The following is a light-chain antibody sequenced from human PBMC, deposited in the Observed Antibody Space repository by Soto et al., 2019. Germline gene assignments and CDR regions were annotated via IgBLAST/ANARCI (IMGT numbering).Light chain of an antibody. J-gene: IGKJ5*01. CDR2: AAS. CDR1: QSINSY. CDR3: QLRYSTPNT. V-gene: IGKV1-39*01. Sequence: DIQMTQYPSSLFASVGDRVTITCRASQSINSYLNWYQQKPGKAPKLLIYAASSLQSGVPSRFSGSGSGTDFTLTISSLQPEDFATYYCQLRYSTPNTLGQGTRRQI.